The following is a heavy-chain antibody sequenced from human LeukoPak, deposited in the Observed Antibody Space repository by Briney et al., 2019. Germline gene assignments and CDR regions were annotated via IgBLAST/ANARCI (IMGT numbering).Heavy chain of an antibody. CDR1: GFTFSNYY. V-gene: IGHV3-23*01. J-gene: IGHJ2*01. CDR3: AKARTPTKKDTLIEVVVAERLIPGSWFFDL. D-gene: IGHD3-22*01. Sequence: PGGSLRLSCTASGFTFSNYYMSWVRQAPGKAPEWVSGISGSGTSTFYADSVKGRFTISRDNSKKTLHLQMNSLRAEDTAVYYCAKARTPTKKDTLIEVVVAERLIPGSWFFDLWGRGTLVTVSS. CDR2: ISGSGTST.